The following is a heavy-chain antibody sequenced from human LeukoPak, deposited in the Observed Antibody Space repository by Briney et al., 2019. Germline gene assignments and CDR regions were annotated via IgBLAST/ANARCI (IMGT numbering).Heavy chain of an antibody. D-gene: IGHD5-18*01. CDR3: ARGHSYGYFYYYYYGMDV. CDR1: GFTFSSYS. Sequence: GGSLRLSCAASGFTFSSYSMNWVRQAPGKGLEWVSSISSSSSYIYYADSVKGRFTISRDNAKNSLYLQMNSLRAEDTAVYYCARGHSYGYFYYYYYGMDVWGQGTTVTVSS. V-gene: IGHV3-21*01. J-gene: IGHJ6*02. CDR2: ISSSSSYI.